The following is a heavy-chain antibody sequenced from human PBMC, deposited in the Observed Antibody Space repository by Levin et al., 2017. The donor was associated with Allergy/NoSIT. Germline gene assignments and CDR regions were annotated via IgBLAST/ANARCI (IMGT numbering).Heavy chain of an antibody. CDR3: ARLDYYDSSQFDY. Sequence: GESLKISCAASGFTFNIYWMSLVRQSPGKGLEWVANIKQDGSEKHLVDSVKGRFTISRDNAKNSLFLQLNSLRAEDTAVYYCARLDYYDSSQFDYWGQGTLVTVSS. V-gene: IGHV3-7*01. J-gene: IGHJ4*02. CDR1: GFTFNIYW. CDR2: IKQDGSEK. D-gene: IGHD3-22*01.